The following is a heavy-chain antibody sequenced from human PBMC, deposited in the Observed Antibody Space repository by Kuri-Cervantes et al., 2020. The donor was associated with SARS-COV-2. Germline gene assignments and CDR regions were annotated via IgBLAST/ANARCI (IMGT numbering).Heavy chain of an antibody. CDR1: GFSLSNARMG. CDR2: IFSNDEK. D-gene: IGHD3-3*01. Sequence: SGPTLVKPTETLTLTCTVSGFSLSNARMGVSWIRQPPGKALEWLAHIFSNDEKSYSTSLKSRLTISKDTSKSQVVLTMTNMDPVDTATYYCARIRGQSITIFGVVTDYYYYYGMDVWGQGTTVTVSS. V-gene: IGHV2-26*01. CDR3: ARIRGQSITIFGVVTDYYYYYGMDV. J-gene: IGHJ6*02.